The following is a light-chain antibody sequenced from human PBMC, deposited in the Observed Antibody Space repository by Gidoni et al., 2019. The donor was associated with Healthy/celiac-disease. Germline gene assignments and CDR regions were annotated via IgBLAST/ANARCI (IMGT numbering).Light chain of an antibody. CDR2: WAS. Sequence: DIVMTQSPDSLAVSLGERATINCKSSQSVLYSSNNKNYLAWYQQKPGQPPKLLIYWASTRESGVPERFSGSGSGTDFTLTISSLQAEDVAVYYCQQYYSTPMYTFXQXTKLEIK. V-gene: IGKV4-1*01. CDR3: QQYYSTPMYT. J-gene: IGKJ2*01. CDR1: QSVLYSSNNKNY.